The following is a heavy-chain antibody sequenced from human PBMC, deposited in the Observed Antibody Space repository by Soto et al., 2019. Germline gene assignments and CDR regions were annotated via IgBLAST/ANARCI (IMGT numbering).Heavy chain of an antibody. J-gene: IGHJ6*02. CDR1: GGTFSNSA. V-gene: IGHV1-69*13. CDR2: IMPVFRTP. D-gene: IGHD3-3*02. CDR3: ARDKDRPQLGGNYYYILDV. Sequence: SVKVSCKASGGTFSNSAISWVRQAPGQGLEWMGGIMPVFRTPDYAQKFQGRVTVTADESTSTAYMEMSGLRSDDTAVFFFARDKDRPQLGGNYYYILDVWGQGTTVTVSS.